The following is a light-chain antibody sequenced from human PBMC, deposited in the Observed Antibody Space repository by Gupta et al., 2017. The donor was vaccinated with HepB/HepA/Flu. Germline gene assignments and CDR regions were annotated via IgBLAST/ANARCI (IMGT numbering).Light chain of an antibody. V-gene: IGKV1-39*01. Sequence: DIQMTQSPSSLSASVGDRVPITCRASQSICRYLNWYQQKTGKAPKLLIYAAFSLQSGVPSRFSGSGSGTDFTLSISSLQPEDFATYYYQQSYTTLALTFGGGTKVEI. CDR2: AAF. CDR1: QSICRY. CDR3: QQSYTTLALT. J-gene: IGKJ4*01.